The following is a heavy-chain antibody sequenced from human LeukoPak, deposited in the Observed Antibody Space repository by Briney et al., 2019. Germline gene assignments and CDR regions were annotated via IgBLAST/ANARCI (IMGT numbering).Heavy chain of an antibody. V-gene: IGHV3-48*01. J-gene: IGHJ4*02. CDR3: ARDPPGIAAAGTHYFDY. CDR1: GFTFSSYS. CDR2: ISSSSSTI. Sequence: GGSLRLSCAASGFTFSSYSMNWVRQAPGKGLEWVSYISSSSSTIYYADSVKGRFTISRDNAKNSLYLQMNSLRAEDTAVYYCARDPPGIAAAGTHYFDYWGQGTLVTVSS. D-gene: IGHD6-13*01.